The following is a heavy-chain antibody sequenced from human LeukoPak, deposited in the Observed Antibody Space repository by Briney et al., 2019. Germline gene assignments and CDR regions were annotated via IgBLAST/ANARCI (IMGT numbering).Heavy chain of an antibody. Sequence: SETLSLTCAVYGGSFSDYYWTWIRQPPGKGLEWIGEINHRGSTHYNPSLKSRVTISVDTSKKQFSLKLSSVTAADTAVYYCATYSAGFDIWGQGTVVTVSS. V-gene: IGHV4-34*01. J-gene: IGHJ3*02. CDR3: ATYSAGFDI. D-gene: IGHD6-13*01. CDR2: INHRGST. CDR1: GGSFSDYY.